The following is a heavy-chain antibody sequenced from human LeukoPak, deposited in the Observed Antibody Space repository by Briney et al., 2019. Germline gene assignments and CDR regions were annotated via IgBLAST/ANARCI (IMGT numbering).Heavy chain of an antibody. V-gene: IGHV3-64*04. D-gene: IGHD5-24*01. CDR3: ARLPLTERRHFEY. CDR1: GFTFSSYG. J-gene: IGHJ4*02. CDR2: ITSHGGSA. Sequence: GGSLRLSCSASGFTFSSYGIHWVRQAPGKGLEYVSTITSHGGSAYYADSVKGRFTISRDNSKNTLYLQMNSLRAEDTAVYYCARLPLTERRHFEYWGQGTLVTVSS.